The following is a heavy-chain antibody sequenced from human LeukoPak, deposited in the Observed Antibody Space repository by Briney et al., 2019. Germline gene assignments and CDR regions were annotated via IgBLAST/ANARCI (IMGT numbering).Heavy chain of an antibody. J-gene: IGHJ6*03. D-gene: IGHD3-16*02. Sequence: PSETLSLTCTVSGGSISSYYWSWIRQPAGKGLEWIGRIYTSGSTNYNPSLKSRVTMSVDTSKSQFSLKPSSVTAADTAVYYCARDRSVYYYYYMDVWGKGTTVTVSS. CDR2: IYTSGST. CDR3: ARDRSVYYYYYMDV. CDR1: GGSISSYY. V-gene: IGHV4-4*07.